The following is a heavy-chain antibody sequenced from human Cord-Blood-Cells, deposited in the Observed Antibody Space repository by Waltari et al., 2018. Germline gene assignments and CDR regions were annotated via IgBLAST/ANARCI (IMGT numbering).Heavy chain of an antibody. CDR3: ARSVVPAADAFDI. J-gene: IGHJ3*02. CDR1: GGSIRSSSYY. CDR2: IYYSGST. D-gene: IGHD2-2*01. V-gene: IGHV4-39*01. Sequence: QLQLQESGPGLVKPSETLSLTCTVSGGSIRSSSYYWGWIRQPPGKGLEWIGSIYYSGSTYYNPSLKSRVTISVDTSKNQFSLKLSSVTAADTAVYYCARSVVPAADAFDIWGQGTMVTVSS.